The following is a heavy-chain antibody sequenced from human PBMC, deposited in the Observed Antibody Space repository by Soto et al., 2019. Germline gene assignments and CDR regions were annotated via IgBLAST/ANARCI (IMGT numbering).Heavy chain of an antibody. J-gene: IGHJ6*02. CDR1: GFTFSSYA. CDR2: ISGSGGST. D-gene: IGHD3-10*01. CDR3: AKPMVRGVIHYYYYYGMDV. Sequence: HPGGSLRLSCAASGFTFSSYAMSWVRQAPGKGLEWVSAISGSGGSTYYADSVKGRFTISRDNSKNTLYLQMNSLRAEDTAVYYCAKPMVRGVIHYYYYYGMDVWGQGTTVTVSS. V-gene: IGHV3-23*01.